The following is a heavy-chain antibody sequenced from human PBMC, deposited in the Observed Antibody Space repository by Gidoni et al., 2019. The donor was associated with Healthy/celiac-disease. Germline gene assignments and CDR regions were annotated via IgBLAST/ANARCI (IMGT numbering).Heavy chain of an antibody. CDR1: GYPFTGYY. D-gene: IGHD5-12*01. CDR2: IKPNSGGK. CDR3: ARAPRGRYEPKRSFAFDI. Sequence: QVQLVQSGAAVKKPGASVKVSCQASGYPFTGYYMHWVRQAPGQGLEWMVWIKPNSGGKNYAQKFQGRVTMTRDTSISTAYMELSRLRSDDTAVDYWARAPRGRYEPKRSFAFDIWGQGTMVTVSS. V-gene: IGHV1-2*02. J-gene: IGHJ3*02.